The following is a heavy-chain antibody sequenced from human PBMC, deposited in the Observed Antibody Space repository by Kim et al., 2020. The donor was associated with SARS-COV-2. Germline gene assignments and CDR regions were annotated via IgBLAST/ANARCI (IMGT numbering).Heavy chain of an antibody. V-gene: IGHV4-30-2*01. CDR3: ARVRPESVEFDP. Sequence: SETLSLTCAVSGGSISSGGYSWSWIRQPPGKGLEWIGYIYHSGSTYYNPSLKSRVTISVDRSKNQFSLKLSSVTAADTAVYYCARVRPESVEFDPWGQGTLVTVSS. CDR2: IYHSGST. D-gene: IGHD2-15*01. CDR1: GGSISSGGYS. J-gene: IGHJ5*02.